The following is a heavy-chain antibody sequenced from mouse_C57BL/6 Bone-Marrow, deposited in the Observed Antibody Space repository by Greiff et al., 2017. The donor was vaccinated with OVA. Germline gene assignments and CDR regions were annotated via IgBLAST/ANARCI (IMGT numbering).Heavy chain of an antibody. CDR3: ARVTTVVARDYYAMDY. Sequence: QLKQPGAELVRPGSSVKLSCKASGYTFTSYWMDWVKQRPGQGLEWIGNIYPSDSETHYNQKFKDKATLTVDKSSSTAYMQLSSLTSEDSAVYYCARVTTVVARDYYAMDYWGQGTSVTVSS. CDR2: IYPSDSET. J-gene: IGHJ4*01. D-gene: IGHD1-1*01. V-gene: IGHV1-61*01. CDR1: GYTFTSYW.